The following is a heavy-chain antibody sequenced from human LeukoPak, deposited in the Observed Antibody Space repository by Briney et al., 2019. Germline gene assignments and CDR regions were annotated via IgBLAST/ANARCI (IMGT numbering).Heavy chain of an antibody. J-gene: IGHJ6*03. D-gene: IGHD5-12*01. CDR3: ARDLSGYDYNYYYMDV. CDR2: MNPNSGNT. CDR1: GYAFTSYD. V-gene: IGHV1-8*02. Sequence: GASVKVSCKASGYAFTSYDINWVRQATGQGLEWMGWMNPNSGNTGYAQKFQGRVTMTTDTSTSTAYMELRSLRSDDTAVYYCARDLSGYDYNYYYMDVWGKGTTVTVSS.